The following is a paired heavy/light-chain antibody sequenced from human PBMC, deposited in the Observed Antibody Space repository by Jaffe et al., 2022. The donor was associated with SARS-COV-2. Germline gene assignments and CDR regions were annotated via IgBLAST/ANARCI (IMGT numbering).Light chain of an antibody. V-gene: IGKV1-17*01. CDR1: QGIRND. Sequence: DIQMTQSPSSLSASVGDRVTITCRASQGIRNDLGWYQQKPGKAPKRLIYAASSLQSGVPSRFSGSGSGTEFTLTISSLQPEDFATYYCLQHNSYPCTFGQGTKLEIK. CDR2: AAS. CDR3: LQHNSYPCT. J-gene: IGKJ2*02.
Heavy chain of an antibody. Sequence: QVQLVESGGGVVQPGRSLRLSCAASGFTFSSYGMHWVRQAPGKGLEWVAVISYDGSNKYYADSVKGRFTISRDNSKNTLYLQMNSLRAEDTAVYYCARGGEYYYDSSGYRPDDPPDYWGQGTLVTVSS. CDR2: ISYDGSNK. CDR3: ARGGEYYYDSSGYRPDDPPDY. D-gene: IGHD3-22*01. V-gene: IGHV3-30*03. J-gene: IGHJ4*02. CDR1: GFTFSSYG.